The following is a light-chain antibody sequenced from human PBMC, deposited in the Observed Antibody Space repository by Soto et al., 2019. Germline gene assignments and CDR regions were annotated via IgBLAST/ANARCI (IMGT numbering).Light chain of an antibody. CDR1: SSDVGSNNL. Sequence: QSVLTQPASVSGSPGQSITISCTGTSSDVGSNNLVSWYQQHPGKAPKLMIYEGSKRPSGVSNRFSGSKSGNTASLTISGLQAEDEADYYCCSYAGSSTPWVFGGGTQLTVL. J-gene: IGLJ3*02. CDR3: CSYAGSSTPWV. V-gene: IGLV2-23*01. CDR2: EGS.